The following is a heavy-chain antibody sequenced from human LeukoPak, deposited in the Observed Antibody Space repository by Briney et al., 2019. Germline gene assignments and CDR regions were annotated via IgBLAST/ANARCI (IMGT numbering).Heavy chain of an antibody. CDR1: GFTFSTYA. CDR2: IKGDGIST. Sequence: GGSLRLSCAASGFTFSTYAMSWVRQAPGQGLVWVSRIKGDGISTNYADSVKGRFTISRDIAKNTLYLQMNSLRAEDTGVYYCAKDHYWSIDYWGRGTLVTVPS. J-gene: IGHJ4*02. V-gene: IGHV3-74*01. D-gene: IGHD3-3*01. CDR3: AKDHYWSIDY.